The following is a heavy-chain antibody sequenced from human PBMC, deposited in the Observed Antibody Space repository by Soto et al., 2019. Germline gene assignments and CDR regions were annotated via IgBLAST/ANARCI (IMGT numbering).Heavy chain of an antibody. CDR2: ISYDGSNK. J-gene: IGHJ5*02. V-gene: IGHV3-30-3*01. Sequence: GGSLRLSCAASGFTFSSYAMHWVRQAPGKGLEWVAVISYDGSNKYYADSVKGRFTISRDNSKNTLYLQMNSLRAEDTAVYYCAREYTSTMIVVVISWFDPWGQGTLVTVSS. CDR3: AREYTSTMIVVVISWFDP. CDR1: GFTFSSYA. D-gene: IGHD3-22*01.